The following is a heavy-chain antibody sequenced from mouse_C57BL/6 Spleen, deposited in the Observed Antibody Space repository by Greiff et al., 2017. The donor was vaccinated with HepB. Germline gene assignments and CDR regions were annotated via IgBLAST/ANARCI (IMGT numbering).Heavy chain of an antibody. Sequence: QVQLQQSGPELVKPGASVKLSCKASGYSFTSYWMHWVKQRPGQGLEWIGNISPSNGGTNYNEKFKSKATLTVDNSSSTAYMQLSSLTSEDAAVYYCARYDSTLDDWGQGTTLTVSS. CDR3: ARYDSTLDD. V-gene: IGHV1-53*01. CDR1: GYSFTSYW. CDR2: ISPSNGGT. D-gene: IGHD2-4*01. J-gene: IGHJ2*01.